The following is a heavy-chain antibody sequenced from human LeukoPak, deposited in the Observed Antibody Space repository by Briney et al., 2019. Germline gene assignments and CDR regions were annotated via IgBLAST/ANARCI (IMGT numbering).Heavy chain of an antibody. CDR1: GFAFDDFA. CDR3: SRNGLVDFDY. V-gene: IGHV3-49*04. Sequence: GGSLRLSCTTSGFAFDDFAMRWVRQPAGKGLEWVGFIRRRAYGGAAEYAASVKGRFIISRDDSKGIAYLQMNSLKTEDTAVYYCSRNGLVDFDYWGQGSRVIVSP. J-gene: IGHJ4*02. CDR2: IRRRAYGGAA.